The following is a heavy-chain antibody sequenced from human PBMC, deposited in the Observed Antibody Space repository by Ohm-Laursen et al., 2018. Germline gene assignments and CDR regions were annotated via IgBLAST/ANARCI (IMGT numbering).Heavy chain of an antibody. D-gene: IGHD1-20*01. CDR1: GFTFNSHA. CDR3: AEDPMLTVAYWYFEH. V-gene: IGHV3-23*01. J-gene: IGHJ2*01. CDR2: ISYSGGTT. Sequence: GSLRLSCAAPGFTFNSHAMIWVRQAPGKGLEWVAGISYSGGTTFYADSVKGRFTISRDNSRNTLYLQMHSLRAEDTAVYYCAEDPMLTVAYWYFEHWGRGTLVTVSS.